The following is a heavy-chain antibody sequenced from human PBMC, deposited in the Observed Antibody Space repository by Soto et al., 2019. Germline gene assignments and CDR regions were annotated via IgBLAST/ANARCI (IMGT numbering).Heavy chain of an antibody. Sequence: QVQLVESGGGLVKPGGSLRLSCAASGFTFSDYYMSWIRQAPGKGLEWVSYISSSGSTIYYADSVKGRFTISRDNAKNSLYLQMNSRRAEDTAVYYCARAGNSYGYKIFYYYYYMDVWGKGTTVTVSS. CDR1: GFTFSDYY. CDR2: ISSSGSTI. J-gene: IGHJ6*03. V-gene: IGHV3-11*01. D-gene: IGHD5-18*01. CDR3: ARAGNSYGYKIFYYYYYMDV.